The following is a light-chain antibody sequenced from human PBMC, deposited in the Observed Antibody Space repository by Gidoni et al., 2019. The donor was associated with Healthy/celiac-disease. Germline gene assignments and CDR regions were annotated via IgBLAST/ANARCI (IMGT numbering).Light chain of an antibody. CDR2: GAS. CDR1: QSVSSSY. V-gene: IGKV3-20*01. CDR3: QQYGSSPKT. Sequence: EIVLTQAPGTLSLSPGERATLSCRASQSVSSSYLAWYQQKPGQAPRLLIYGASSRATVIPDSFSGSGSVTDFTLTISRLEPEDFAVYYCQQYGSSPKTFGGGTKVEIK. J-gene: IGKJ4*01.